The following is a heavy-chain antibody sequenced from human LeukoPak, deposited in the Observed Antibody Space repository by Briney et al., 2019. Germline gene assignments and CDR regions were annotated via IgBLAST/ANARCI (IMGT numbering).Heavy chain of an antibody. CDR3: ARGLTGGYRSYDAVDY. CDR2: IYYSGST. V-gene: IGHV4-39*07. CDR1: GGSISSSSYY. J-gene: IGHJ4*02. Sequence: SETPSLTCTVSGGSISSSSYYWGWIRQPPGKGLEWIGSIYYSGSTYYNPSLKSRVTISVDTSKNQFSLKLSSVTAADTAVYYCARGLTGGYRSYDAVDYWGQGTLVTVSS. D-gene: IGHD5-12*01.